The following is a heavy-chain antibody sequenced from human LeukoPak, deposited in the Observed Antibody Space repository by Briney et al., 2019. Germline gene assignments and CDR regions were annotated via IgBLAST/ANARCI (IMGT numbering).Heavy chain of an antibody. V-gene: IGHV4-34*01. J-gene: IGHJ5*02. Sequence: SETLSLTCGVYGGSFSSYYWSWIRQPPGKGLEWIGEINHSGITNYNPSLKSRVTISVDTSNNQFSLRLSSVAAADTAVYYCARRRRGVNREDDWFDPWGLGTLVTVSS. D-gene: IGHD1-14*01. CDR3: ARRRRGVNREDDWFDP. CDR1: GGSFSSYY. CDR2: INHSGIT.